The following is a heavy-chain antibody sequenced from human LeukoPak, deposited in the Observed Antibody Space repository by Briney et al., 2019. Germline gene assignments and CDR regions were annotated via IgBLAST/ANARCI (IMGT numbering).Heavy chain of an antibody. CDR1: GYTFTSYD. CDR2: MNPNSGNT. V-gene: IGHV1-8*01. Sequence: ASVKVSCKASGYTFTSYDINWVRQAPGQGLEWMGWMNPNSGNTGYAQKFQGRGTMTRNTSISTAYMEVSSLRSEDTAVYYCARGYVGATEYWFDPWGQGTLVTVSS. CDR3: ARGYVGATEYWFDP. D-gene: IGHD1-26*01. J-gene: IGHJ5*02.